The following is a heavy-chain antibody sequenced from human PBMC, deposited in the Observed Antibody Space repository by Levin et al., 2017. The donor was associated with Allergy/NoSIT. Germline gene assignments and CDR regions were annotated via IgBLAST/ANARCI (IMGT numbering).Heavy chain of an antibody. Sequence: SETLSLTCAVYGGSFSGYYWSWIRQPPGKGLEWIGEINHSGSTNYNPSLKSRVTISVDTSKNQFSLKLSSVTAADTAVYYCAREGSSSRRGYAFDIWGQGTMVTVSS. J-gene: IGHJ3*02. CDR2: INHSGST. V-gene: IGHV4-34*01. D-gene: IGHD6-13*01. CDR3: AREGSSSRRGYAFDI. CDR1: GGSFSGYY.